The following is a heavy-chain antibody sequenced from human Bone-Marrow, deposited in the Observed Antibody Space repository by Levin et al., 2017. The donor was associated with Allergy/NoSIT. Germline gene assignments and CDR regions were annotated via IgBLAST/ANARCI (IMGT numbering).Heavy chain of an antibody. D-gene: IGHD6-13*01. CDR2: ISSSGSTI. CDR3: ARGIAAAGTAPKYNWFDP. V-gene: IGHV3-11*01. J-gene: IGHJ5*02. CDR1: GFTFSDYY. Sequence: GGSLGLSCAASGFTFSDYYMSWIRQAPGKGLEWVSYISSSGSTIYYADSVKGRFTISRDNAKNSLYLQMNSLRAEDTAVYYCARGIAAAGTAPKYNWFDPWGQGTLVTVSS.